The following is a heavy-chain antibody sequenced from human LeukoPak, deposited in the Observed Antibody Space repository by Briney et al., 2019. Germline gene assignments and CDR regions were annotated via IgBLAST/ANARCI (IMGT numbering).Heavy chain of an antibody. J-gene: IGHJ4*02. CDR3: AKKAAAGPFVPN. CDR1: GFTFDDYA. V-gene: IGHV3-23*01. Sequence: PGGSLRLSCAASGFTFDDYAMSWVRQAPGKGLEWASAISGSGGSTYYADSVKGRFTISRDNSKNTLYLQMNSLRAEDTAVYYCAKKAAAGPFVPNWGQGTLVTVSS. D-gene: IGHD6-13*01. CDR2: ISGSGGST.